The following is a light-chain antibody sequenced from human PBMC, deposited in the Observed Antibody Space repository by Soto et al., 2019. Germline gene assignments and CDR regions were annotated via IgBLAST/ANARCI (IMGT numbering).Light chain of an antibody. CDR3: QHYGNSPT. Sequence: EIVLTQSPSTLSFSPGDGATLSCRASQSVGSGYLAWYQQKPGQAPRLLIYGASRRATGIPDRFSGSGSGTDFTLSISRLEPEDFAVYWCQHYGNSPTFGQGTKVDI. J-gene: IGKJ1*01. CDR2: GAS. V-gene: IGKV3-20*01. CDR1: QSVGSGY.